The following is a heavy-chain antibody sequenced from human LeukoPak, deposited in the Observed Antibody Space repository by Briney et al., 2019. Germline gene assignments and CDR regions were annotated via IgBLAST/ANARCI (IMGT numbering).Heavy chain of an antibody. CDR3: ARAQGRLGYCSSTSCRDAFDI. V-gene: IGHV1-46*01. J-gene: IGHJ3*02. D-gene: IGHD2-2*01. CDR2: INPSGGST. CDR1: GYTFTSYY. Sequence: ASVKVSCKASGYTFTSYYMHWVRQAPGQGLEWMGIINPSGGSTSYAQKFQGRVTMTRDTSTCTVYMELSSLRSEDTAVYYCARAQGRLGYCSSTSCRDAFDIWGQGTMVTVSS.